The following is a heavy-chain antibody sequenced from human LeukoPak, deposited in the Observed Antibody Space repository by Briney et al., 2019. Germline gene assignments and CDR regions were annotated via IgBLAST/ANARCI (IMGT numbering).Heavy chain of an antibody. CDR2: INHSGST. Sequence: SETLSLTCAVYGGSFSGYYWSWIRQPPGKGLEWIGEINHSGSTNYNPSLKSRVTISVDTSKNQFSLKLSSVTAADTAVYYCARGQCNSNMRYWGQGTLVTVSS. J-gene: IGHJ4*02. CDR1: GGSFSGYY. CDR3: ARGQCNSNMRY. D-gene: IGHD4-4*01. V-gene: IGHV4-34*01.